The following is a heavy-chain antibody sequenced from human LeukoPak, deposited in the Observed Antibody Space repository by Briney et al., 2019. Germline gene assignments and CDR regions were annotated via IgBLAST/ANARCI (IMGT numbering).Heavy chain of an antibody. D-gene: IGHD2-8*01. Sequence: SVKVSCKASGGTFNNYAISWVRQAPGQGLEWMGGVIPIFGTTNYTQNWQGRVTFTSDESTNTAYMELSGLRFEDTAVYYCARSYLVFNWFDPWGQGTLVTVS. J-gene: IGHJ5*02. CDR1: GGTFNNYA. CDR3: ARSYLVFNWFDP. V-gene: IGHV1-69*13. CDR2: VIPIFGTT.